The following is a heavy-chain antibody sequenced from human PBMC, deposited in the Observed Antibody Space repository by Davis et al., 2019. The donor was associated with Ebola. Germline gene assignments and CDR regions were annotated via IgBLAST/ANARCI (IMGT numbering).Heavy chain of an antibody. J-gene: IGHJ4*02. Sequence: SETLSLTCAVSGGSISSSNWWSWVRQPPGKGLEWIGEIYHSGSTNYNPSLKSRVTISVDTSKNQFSLRLSSLTAADTAVYYCTGTTVTTSPFDFWGQGTLVTVSS. CDR3: TGTTVTTSPFDF. V-gene: IGHV4-4*02. CDR1: GGSISSSNW. CDR2: IYHSGST. D-gene: IGHD4-17*01.